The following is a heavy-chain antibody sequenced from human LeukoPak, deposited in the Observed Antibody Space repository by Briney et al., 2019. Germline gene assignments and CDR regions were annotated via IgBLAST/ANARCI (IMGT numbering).Heavy chain of an antibody. J-gene: IGHJ4*02. D-gene: IGHD3-16*02. CDR3: ARVRGLGVITPYLDY. V-gene: IGHV4-59*08. Sequence: SETLSLTCTVSGGSISSDHWSWIRQPPGKGLEWIWCISYRGSTNYNPSLKSRGTISVDTSKNHFSLKLSSVTAADTAVYYCARVRGLGVITPYLDYWGQGTLVTVSS. CDR1: GGSISSDH. CDR2: ISYRGST.